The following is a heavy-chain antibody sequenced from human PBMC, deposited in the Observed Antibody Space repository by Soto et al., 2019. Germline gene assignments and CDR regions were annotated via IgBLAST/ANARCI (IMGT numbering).Heavy chain of an antibody. CDR3: ARDLGVETAIVVVPAAMHYYYYGMDV. V-gene: IGHV3-21*01. Sequence: RRLSCAASGFTFSSYSMNWVRQAPGKGLEWVSSISSSSSYIYYADSVKGRFTISRDNAKNSLYLQMNSLRAEDTAVYYCARDLGVETAIVVVPAAMHYYYYGMDVWGQGTTVTVSS. D-gene: IGHD2-2*01. CDR2: ISSSSSYI. CDR1: GFTFSSYS. J-gene: IGHJ6*02.